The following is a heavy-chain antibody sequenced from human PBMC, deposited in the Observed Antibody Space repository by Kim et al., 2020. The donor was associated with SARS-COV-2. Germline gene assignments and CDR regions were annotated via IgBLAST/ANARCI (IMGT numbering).Heavy chain of an antibody. Sequence: LKSRVTISVDTSKNQFSLKLSSVTAADTAVYYCARHDSSGYYVPYYFDYWGQGTLVTVSS. D-gene: IGHD3-22*01. J-gene: IGHJ4*02. V-gene: IGHV4-59*08. CDR3: ARHDSSGYYVPYYFDY.